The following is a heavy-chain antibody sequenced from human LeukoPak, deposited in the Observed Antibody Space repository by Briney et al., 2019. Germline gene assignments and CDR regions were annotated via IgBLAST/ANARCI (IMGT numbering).Heavy chain of an antibody. CDR2: ISSSGSTI. CDR3: ARDQNSGYAYWFDP. V-gene: IGHV3-11*01. D-gene: IGHD5-12*01. J-gene: IGHJ5*02. Sequence: SGGSLRLSCAASGFTFSDYYMSWIRQAPGKGLEWVSYISSSGSTIYYADSVKGRLTISRDNAKNSLYLQMNSLRAEDTAVYYCARDQNSGYAYWFDPWGQGTLVTVSS. CDR1: GFTFSDYY.